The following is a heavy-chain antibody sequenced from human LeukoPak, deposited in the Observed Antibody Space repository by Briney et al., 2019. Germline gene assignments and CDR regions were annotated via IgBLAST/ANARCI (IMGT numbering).Heavy chain of an antibody. CDR2: IYYSGST. CDR3: ARAPGRRVFREYYDSSGYYPAYYFDY. D-gene: IGHD3-22*01. Sequence: SETLSLTCTVSGGSISSYYWSWIRQPPGKGLEWIGYIYYSGSTNYNPSLKSRVTISVDTSKNQFSLKLSSVTAADTAVYYCARAPGRRVFREYYDSSGYYPAYYFDYWGQGTLVTVSS. CDR1: GGSISSYY. J-gene: IGHJ4*02. V-gene: IGHV4-59*12.